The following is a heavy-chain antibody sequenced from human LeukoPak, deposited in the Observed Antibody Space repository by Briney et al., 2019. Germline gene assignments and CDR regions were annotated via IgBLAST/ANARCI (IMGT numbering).Heavy chain of an antibody. CDR3: ATDRRVGATLYDY. Sequence: GASVKVSCKASGYTFTSYDINWVRQATGQGLEWMGWMNPNIGDTGYAQKFQGRVTMTRNTSISTAYMELSSLRSEDTAVYYCATDRRVGATLYDYWGQGTLVTVSS. J-gene: IGHJ4*02. CDR1: GYTFTSYD. V-gene: IGHV1-8*01. D-gene: IGHD1-26*01. CDR2: MNPNIGDT.